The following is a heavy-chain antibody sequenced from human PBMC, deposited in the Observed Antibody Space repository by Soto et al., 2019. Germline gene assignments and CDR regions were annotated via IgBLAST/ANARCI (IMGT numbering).Heavy chain of an antibody. J-gene: IGHJ4*02. CDR1: GFTFSSYS. D-gene: IGHD3-16*01. V-gene: IGHV3-21*01. CDR3: ASSSSGELGG. CDR2: ISSSSSYI. Sequence: EVQLVESGGGLVKPGGSLRLSCAASGFTFSSYSMNWVRQAPGKGLEWVSSISSSSSYIYYADSVKGRFTISRDNAKNSLYLQMISLRAEDTAVYYCASSSSGELGGWGQGTLVTVSS.